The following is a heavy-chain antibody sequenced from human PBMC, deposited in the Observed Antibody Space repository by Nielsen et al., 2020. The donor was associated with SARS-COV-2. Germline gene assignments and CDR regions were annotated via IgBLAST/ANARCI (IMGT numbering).Heavy chain of an antibody. J-gene: IGHJ6*02. CDR3: ASWRGSSSWYYYYYYGMDV. Sequence: GESLKISCAASGFTFSSYAMSWVRQAPGKGLEWVSAISGSGGSTYYADSVKGRFTISRDNSKNTLYLQMNSLRAEDTAVYYCASWRGSSSWYYYYYYGMDVWGQGTTVTVSS. CDR1: GFTFSSYA. CDR2: ISGSGGST. V-gene: IGHV3-23*01. D-gene: IGHD6-13*01.